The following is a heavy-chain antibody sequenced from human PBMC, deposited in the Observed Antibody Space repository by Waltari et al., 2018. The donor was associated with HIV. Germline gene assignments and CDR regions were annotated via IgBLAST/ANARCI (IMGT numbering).Heavy chain of an antibody. Sequence: EVQLVESGGGLVQPGGSLRVSCVVSGFIFNRYWMSWVRQAPGKGLEWVANIRQDGSDKYYVDSVKGRFTVSRENAKNSLYLQMDSLRVEDTAVYYCASWGYSYGSGGFDYWGQGTLITVSS. CDR3: ASWGYSYGSGGFDY. CDR1: GFIFNRYW. CDR2: IRQDGSDK. J-gene: IGHJ4*02. V-gene: IGHV3-7*01. D-gene: IGHD3-10*01.